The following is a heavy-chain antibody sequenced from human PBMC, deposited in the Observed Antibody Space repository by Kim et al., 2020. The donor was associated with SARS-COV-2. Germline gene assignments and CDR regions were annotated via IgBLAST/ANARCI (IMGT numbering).Heavy chain of an antibody. Sequence: SETLSLTCTVSGGSISSYYWSWIRQPPGKGLEWIGYIYYSGSTNYNPSLKSRVTISVDTSKNQFSLKLSSVTAADTAVYYCAREARGRWEHGTIDYWGQGTLVTVSS. V-gene: IGHV4-59*13. CDR2: IYYSGST. D-gene: IGHD1-26*01. J-gene: IGHJ4*02. CDR3: AREARGRWEHGTIDY. CDR1: GGSISSYY.